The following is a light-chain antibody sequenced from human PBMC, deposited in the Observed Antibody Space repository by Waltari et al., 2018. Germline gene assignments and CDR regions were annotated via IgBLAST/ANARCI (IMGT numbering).Light chain of an antibody. V-gene: IGLV1-44*01. CDR2: SNN. Sequence: QSVLTQPPSASGTPGQRVTISCSGRSSNIGSNTLNWYQQPPGTAPKLLIYSNNPRPSGVPDRFSGSKSGTSASLAISGLQSEDEADYYCAAWDDSLNGWVFGGGTKLTVL. CDR3: AAWDDSLNGWV. CDR1: SSNIGSNT. J-gene: IGLJ3*02.